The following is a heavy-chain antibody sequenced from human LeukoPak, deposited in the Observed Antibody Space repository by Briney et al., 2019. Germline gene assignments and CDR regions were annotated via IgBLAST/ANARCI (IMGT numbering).Heavy chain of an antibody. Sequence: PGRSLRLSCAASGFSFTSQGMHWVRQAPGKGLEWVAVIWHDGSTKYYADSVKGRFTISRDNAENTLYLQMNSLRVEDTAVYYCVRSAFHAGSGNYYDYWGQGTLVTVSS. CDR3: VRSAFHAGSGNYYDY. D-gene: IGHD3-22*01. CDR1: GFSFTSQG. J-gene: IGHJ4*02. V-gene: IGHV3-33*03. CDR2: IWHDGSTK.